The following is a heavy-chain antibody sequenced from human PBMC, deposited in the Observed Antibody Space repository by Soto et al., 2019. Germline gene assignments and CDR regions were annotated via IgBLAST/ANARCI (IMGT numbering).Heavy chain of an antibody. Sequence: QVQLQQSGPGLVRPSQTLSLTCPVSGGSIRNSGFYCSWSRQHPGTGLEWIGNIYYRGSADYNPSLKSLVTISADTSKNQFSLILSSVTAADTAVYYCAIGFHYDDSGLGYDYWGQGTLVTVSS. CDR1: GGSIRNSGFY. CDR3: AIGFHYDDSGLGYDY. V-gene: IGHV4-31*01. D-gene: IGHD3-22*01. J-gene: IGHJ4*02. CDR2: IYYRGSA.